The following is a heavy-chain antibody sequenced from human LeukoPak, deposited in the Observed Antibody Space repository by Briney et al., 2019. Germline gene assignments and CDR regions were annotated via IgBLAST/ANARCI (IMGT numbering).Heavy chain of an antibody. Sequence: GGSLRLSCAASGFTFSSYAMSWVRQAPGKGLEWVSAISGSGGSTYYADSVKGRFTISRDNSKNTLYLQMNSLRAEDTAVYYCAKVKYYYDSSGYYHFDYWGQGTLVTASS. CDR2: ISGSGGST. CDR1: GFTFSSYA. J-gene: IGHJ4*02. D-gene: IGHD3-22*01. CDR3: AKVKYYYDSSGYYHFDY. V-gene: IGHV3-23*01.